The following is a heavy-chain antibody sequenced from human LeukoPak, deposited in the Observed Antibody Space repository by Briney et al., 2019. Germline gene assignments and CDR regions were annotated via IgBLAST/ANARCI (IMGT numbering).Heavy chain of an antibody. CDR2: ISYDGSNK. J-gene: IGHJ6*03. Sequence: GGSLRLSCAASGFTFSSYAMHWVRQAPGKGLEWVAVISYDGSNKYYADSVKGRFTISRGNSKNTLYLQMNSLRAEDTAIYYCARDRDTTEGYYYYYMDVWGKGTTVTVSS. CDR3: ARDRDTTEGYYYYYMDV. V-gene: IGHV3-30*04. CDR1: GFTFSSYA. D-gene: IGHD5-18*01.